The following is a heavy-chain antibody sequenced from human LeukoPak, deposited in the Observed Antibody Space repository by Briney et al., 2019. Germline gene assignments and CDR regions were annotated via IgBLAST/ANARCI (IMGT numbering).Heavy chain of an antibody. V-gene: IGHV3-30*18. CDR2: ISYDGTNK. CDR3: AKGNLFRDFDY. CDR1: GFTFSDYG. J-gene: IGHJ4*02. D-gene: IGHD2-21*01. Sequence: GRSLRLSCAASGFTFSDYGMHWVRQAPGKGLEWVAVISYDGTNKYYADSVKGRFINSRDNSKNTLYLQMNSLRAEDTAVYFCAKGNLFRDFDYWGQGTLVTVSS.